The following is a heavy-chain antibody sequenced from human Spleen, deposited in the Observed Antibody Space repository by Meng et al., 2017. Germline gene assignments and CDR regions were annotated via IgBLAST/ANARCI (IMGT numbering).Heavy chain of an antibody. CDR2: INHSGST. Sequence: SETLSLTCVVSGGSFSDYYWSWIRQPPGKGLEWIGEINHSGSTNYNPSLESRATISVDTSQNNLYLKLSPVTAADSAVYYCARGPTTMAHDFDYWGQGTLVTVSS. J-gene: IGHJ4*02. CDR3: ARGPTTMAHDFDY. CDR1: GGSFSDYY. D-gene: IGHD4-11*01. V-gene: IGHV4-34*01.